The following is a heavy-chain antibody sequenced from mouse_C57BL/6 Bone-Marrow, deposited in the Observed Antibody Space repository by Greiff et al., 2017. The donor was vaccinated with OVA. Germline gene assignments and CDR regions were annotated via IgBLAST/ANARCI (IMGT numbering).Heavy chain of an antibody. CDR2: IYPGSGST. D-gene: IGHD2-1*01. J-gene: IGHJ2*01. Sequence: QVHVKQPGAELVKPGASVKMSCKASGYTFTSYWITWVKQRPGQGLEWIGDIYPGSGSTNYNEKFKSKATLTVDTSSSTAYMQLSSLTSEDSAVYYCARQLWYFDYWGQGTTLTVSS. CDR1: GYTFTSYW. CDR3: ARQLWYFDY. V-gene: IGHV1-55*01.